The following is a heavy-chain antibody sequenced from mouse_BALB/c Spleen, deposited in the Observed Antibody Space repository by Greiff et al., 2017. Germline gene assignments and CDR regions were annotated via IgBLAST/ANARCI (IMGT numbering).Heavy chain of an antibody. CDR1: GFTFSSYG. J-gene: IGHJ3*01. D-gene: IGHD1-1*01. Sequence: EVKLVESGGDLVKPGGSLKLSCAASGFTFSSYGMSWVRQTPDKRLEWVATISSGGSYTYYPDSVKGRFTISRDNAKNTLYLQMSSLKSEDTAMYYCARPVTTVVAKQFAYWGQGTLVTVSA. CDR3: ARPVTTVVAKQFAY. V-gene: IGHV5-6*01. CDR2: ISSGGSYT.